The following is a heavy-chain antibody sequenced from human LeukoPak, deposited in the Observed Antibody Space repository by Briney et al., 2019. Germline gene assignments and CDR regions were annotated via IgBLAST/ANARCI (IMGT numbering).Heavy chain of an antibody. D-gene: IGHD4-23*01. CDR2: IIPIFGTA. CDR1: GGTFSSYA. J-gene: IGHJ6*02. V-gene: IGHV1-69*13. Sequence: SVKVSCKAFGGTFSSYAISWVRQAPGQGLEWMGGIIPIFGTANYAQKFQGRVTITADESTSTAYMELSSLRSEDTAVYYCARDLHGGNSDYYYGMDVWGHGNTVTVSS. CDR3: ARDLHGGNSDYYYGMDV.